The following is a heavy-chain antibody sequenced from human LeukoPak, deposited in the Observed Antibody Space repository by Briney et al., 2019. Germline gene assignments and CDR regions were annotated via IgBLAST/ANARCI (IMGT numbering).Heavy chain of an antibody. CDR2: ISGSTGRT. Sequence: GGSLRLSCAASGFTFSTNSMNWVRQAPGKGLEWVSAISGSTGRTYYADSVKGRFTISRDNSKNTLYLQMNNLRAEDTAVYYCAPRVVGSAPFDYWGQGTLVTVSS. V-gene: IGHV3-23*01. CDR3: APRVVGSAPFDY. CDR1: GFTFSTNS. D-gene: IGHD2-15*01. J-gene: IGHJ4*02.